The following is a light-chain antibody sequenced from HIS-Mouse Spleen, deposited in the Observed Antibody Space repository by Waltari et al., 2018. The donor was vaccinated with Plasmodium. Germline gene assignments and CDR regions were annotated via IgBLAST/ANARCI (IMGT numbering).Light chain of an antibody. V-gene: IGLV1-47*01. Sequence: QSVLTQPPSASGTPGQRVTISCSGSSSNIGSTYVYWYQQLPGTAPKLLIYRNNHRPSGFADRLSGSKSGTSASLAISGLRSEDEADYYCAAWDDSLSGLVFGGGTKLTVL. J-gene: IGLJ2*01. CDR2: RNN. CDR1: SSNIGSTY. CDR3: AAWDDSLSGLV.